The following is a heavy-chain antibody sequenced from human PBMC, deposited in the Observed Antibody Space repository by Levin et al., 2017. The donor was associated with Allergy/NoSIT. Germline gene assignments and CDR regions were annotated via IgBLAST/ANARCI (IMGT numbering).Heavy chain of an antibody. V-gene: IGHV5-10-1*01. Sequence: GESLKISCKGSGYSFTNYWITWVRQVPGKGLEWIGRIDPSDSYTDYSPSFQGHVTISGDKSISTAYLQWTSLKASDAAISYCARHYGGNSFRFRAFDIWGQGTMITVPS. J-gene: IGHJ3*02. CDR2: IDPSDSYT. CDR3: ARHYGGNSFRFRAFDI. D-gene: IGHD4-23*01. CDR1: GYSFTNYW.